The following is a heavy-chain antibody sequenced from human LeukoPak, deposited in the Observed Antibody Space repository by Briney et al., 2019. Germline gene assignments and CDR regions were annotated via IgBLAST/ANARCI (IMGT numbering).Heavy chain of an antibody. CDR2: ISGSGGST. CDR1: GFTFTSYA. CDR3: AKLPARSGSLYYFDY. J-gene: IGHJ4*02. V-gene: IGHV3-23*01. D-gene: IGHD1-26*01. Sequence: GGSLRLSCAASGFTFTSYAMSWVRQAPGKGLEWVSVISGSGGSTYHADSVKGRFTISRDNSKNTLYLQMNSLRAEDTAVYYCAKLPARSGSLYYFDYWGQGTLVTVSS.